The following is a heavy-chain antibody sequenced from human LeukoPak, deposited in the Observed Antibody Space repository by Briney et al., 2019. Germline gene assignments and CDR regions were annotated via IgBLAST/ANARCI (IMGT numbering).Heavy chain of an antibody. D-gene: IGHD6-6*01. CDR1: GFTFSGYT. Sequence: GGSLRLSCAASGFTFSGYTMTWVRQAPGKGLEWVTFIRYDARDKYYADSVKGRFTISRDNSMNTLYLHMNSLRAEDTAVYYCVPEYTKSLVIDSWGQGTLVTVSS. CDR2: IRYDARDK. J-gene: IGHJ4*02. V-gene: IGHV3-30*02. CDR3: VPEYTKSLVIDS.